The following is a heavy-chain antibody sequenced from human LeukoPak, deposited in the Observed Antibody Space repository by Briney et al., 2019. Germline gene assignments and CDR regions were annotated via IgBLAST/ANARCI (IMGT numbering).Heavy chain of an antibody. D-gene: IGHD2-15*01. CDR3: ARGNEYTWWQ. CDR2: TWHSGSST. Sequence: SETLSLTCTVSGGSIKTNYWWTWVRQPPGKGLEWIGETWHSGSSTNYNPSLKSRVTISVDKPKSQFSLKLTSVTAADTAIYYCARGNEYTWWQWSQGTLVTVSS. J-gene: IGHJ4*02. CDR1: GGSIKTNYW. V-gene: IGHV4-4*02.